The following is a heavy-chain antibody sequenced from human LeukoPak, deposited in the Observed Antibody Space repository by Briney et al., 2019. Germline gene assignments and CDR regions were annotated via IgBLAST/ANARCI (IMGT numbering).Heavy chain of an antibody. Sequence: ASVKVSCKVSGYTLTELSMHWARQAPGKGLEWMGGFDPEDGETIYAQKFQGRVTMTEDTSTDTAYMELSSLRSEDTAVYYCATSSVSGSGYLVYYYGMDVWGQGTTVTVSS. D-gene: IGHD3-22*01. J-gene: IGHJ6*02. V-gene: IGHV1-24*01. CDR1: GYTLTELS. CDR3: ATSSVSGSGYLVYYYGMDV. CDR2: FDPEDGET.